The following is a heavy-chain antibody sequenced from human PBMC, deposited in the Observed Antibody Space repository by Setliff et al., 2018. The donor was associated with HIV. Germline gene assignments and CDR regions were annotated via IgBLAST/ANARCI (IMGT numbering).Heavy chain of an antibody. CDR2: IHVSGST. Sequence: SETLSLTCTVSGGSMNANHWSWSRQSPGKGPEWIAYIHVSGSTYFNPSLSSRVTISIDTSNNQFSLRLSSVTAADTAVYYCARTGYAFDVWGLGTMVTVSS. CDR3: ARTGYAFDV. J-gene: IGHJ3*01. V-gene: IGHV4-59*08. CDR1: GGSMNANH.